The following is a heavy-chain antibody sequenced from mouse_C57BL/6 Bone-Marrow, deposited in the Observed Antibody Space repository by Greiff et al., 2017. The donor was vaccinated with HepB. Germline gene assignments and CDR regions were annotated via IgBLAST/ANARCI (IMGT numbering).Heavy chain of an antibody. Sequence: EVQLQESGPGLVKPSQSLSLTCSVTGYSITSGYYWNWIRQFPGNKLEWMGYISYDGSNNYNPSLKNRISITRDTSKNQFFLKLNSVTTEDTATYYCARERIIYYGNYVDYWGQGTTLTVSS. CDR2: ISYDGSN. CDR1: GYSITSGYY. V-gene: IGHV3-6*01. J-gene: IGHJ2*01. CDR3: ARERIIYYGNYVDY. D-gene: IGHD2-1*01.